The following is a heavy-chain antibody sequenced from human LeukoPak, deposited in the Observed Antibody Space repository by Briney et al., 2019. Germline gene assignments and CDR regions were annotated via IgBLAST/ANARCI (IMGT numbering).Heavy chain of an antibody. CDR3: AKGQELDDGVFDS. CDR1: GFTVSSIA. CDR2: IRSNGDTA. V-gene: IGHV3-23*01. J-gene: IGHJ4*02. D-gene: IGHD1-1*01. Sequence: GGSLRLSCAASGFTVSSIAMTWVRQAPGKGLEWVSTIRSNGDTAYNADSVKGRFTISRDNSKKTLYLQMNSLRVEDTTIYYCAKGQELDDGVFDSWGQGTLVTVSS.